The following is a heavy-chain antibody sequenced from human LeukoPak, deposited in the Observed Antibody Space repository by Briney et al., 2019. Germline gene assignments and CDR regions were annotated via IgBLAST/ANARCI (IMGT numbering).Heavy chain of an antibody. D-gene: IGHD6-19*01. J-gene: IGHJ3*02. CDR3: VKDREQWLVVYAFDI. V-gene: IGHV3-64D*06. Sequence: GGSLRLSCSAPGFTFSSYAMHWVRQAPGKGLEYVSAISSNGGSTYYADSVKGRFTISRDNSKNTLYLQMSSLRAEDTAVYYCVKDREQWLVVYAFDIWGQGTMVTVSS. CDR2: ISSNGGST. CDR1: GFTFSSYA.